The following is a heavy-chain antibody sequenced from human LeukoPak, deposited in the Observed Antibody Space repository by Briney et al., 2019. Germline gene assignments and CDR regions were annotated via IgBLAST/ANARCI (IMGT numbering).Heavy chain of an antibody. CDR1: GFTFSRFW. Sequence: GGPLRLSCAASGFTFSRFWVIWVRQAPGKGVVWLANIKQDGSEKYYVDSVKGRFTISRDNAKNSLYLQMNSLRAEATAVYYCARQIYYYNYYIDVWGKGTTVTVSS. CDR2: IKQDGSEK. V-gene: IGHV3-7*01. J-gene: IGHJ6*03. CDR3: ARQIYYYNYYIDV.